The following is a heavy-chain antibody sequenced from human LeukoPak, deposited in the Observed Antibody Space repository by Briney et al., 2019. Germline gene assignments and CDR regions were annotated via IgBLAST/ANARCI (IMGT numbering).Heavy chain of an antibody. CDR1: GGSISSGGYY. CDR2: IYYSGST. D-gene: IGHD3-22*01. J-gene: IGHJ4*02. Sequence: SETLSLTCTVSGGSISSGGYYWSWIRQHPGKGLEWIGYIYYSGSTYYNTSLKSRVTISVDTSKNQFSLKLSSVTAADTAVYYCARFTYYDSSASRDYWGQGTLVTVSS. V-gene: IGHV4-31*03. CDR3: ARFTYYDSSASRDY.